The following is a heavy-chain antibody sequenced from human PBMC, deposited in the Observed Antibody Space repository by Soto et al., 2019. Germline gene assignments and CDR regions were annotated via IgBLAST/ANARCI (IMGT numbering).Heavy chain of an antibody. D-gene: IGHD3-22*01. CDR2: IYPGDSDT. J-gene: IGHJ3*02. Sequence: EFKRISCKGSGYSFAGYWGGWVGQMPGKGLEWMGIIYPGDSDTRYSPSFQGQVTISADKSISTAYLQWSSLKASDTAMYYCARQRYYYDSSGSDPEAFDIWGQGTMVTVSS. CDR3: ARQRYYYDSSGSDPEAFDI. V-gene: IGHV5-51*01. CDR1: GYSFAGYW.